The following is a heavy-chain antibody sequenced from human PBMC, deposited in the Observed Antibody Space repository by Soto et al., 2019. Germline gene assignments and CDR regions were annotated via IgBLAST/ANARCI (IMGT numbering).Heavy chain of an antibody. CDR2: ISGSGGST. J-gene: IGHJ1*01. V-gene: IGHV3-23*01. D-gene: IGHD3-22*01. CDR1: GFTFSSYA. Sequence: LRLSCAASGFTFSSYAMSWVRQAPGKGLEWVSAISGSGGSTYYADSVKGRFTISRDNSKNTLYLQMNSLRAEDTAVYYCAKAPYYYDSSGYPFQHWGQGTLVTVSS. CDR3: AKAPYYYDSSGYPFQH.